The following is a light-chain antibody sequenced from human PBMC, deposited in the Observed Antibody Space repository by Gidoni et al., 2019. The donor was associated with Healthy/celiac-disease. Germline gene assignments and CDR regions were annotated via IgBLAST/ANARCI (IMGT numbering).Light chain of an antibody. Sequence: DIQMTQSPSSLSASVGDRVTITWQASQDISNYLNWYQQKPGKAPKLLIYDASNLETGVPSRFSGSGSGTDFTFTISSLQPEDIATYYCQQYDNLPLTFGGGTKVEI. CDR2: DAS. J-gene: IGKJ4*01. V-gene: IGKV1-33*01. CDR1: QDISNY. CDR3: QQYDNLPLT.